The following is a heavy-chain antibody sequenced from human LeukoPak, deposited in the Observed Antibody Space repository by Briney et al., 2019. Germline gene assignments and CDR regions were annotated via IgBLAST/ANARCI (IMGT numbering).Heavy chain of an antibody. CDR3: ARAFGYSGYAGDNWFDP. CDR2: IYNSGST. V-gene: IGHV4-59*01. J-gene: IGHJ5*02. Sequence: SETLSLTCTVSGGSISSYYWSWIRQPPGKGLEWIGYIYNSGSTNYNPSLKSRVTISVDTSKNQFSLKLSSVTAADTAVYSCARAFGYSGYAGDNWFDPWGQGTLVTVSS. D-gene: IGHD5-12*01. CDR1: GGSISSYY.